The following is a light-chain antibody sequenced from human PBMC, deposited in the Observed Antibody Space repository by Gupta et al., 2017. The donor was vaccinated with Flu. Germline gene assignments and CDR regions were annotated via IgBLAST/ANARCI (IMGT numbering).Light chain of an antibody. CDR1: QSINIW. CDR2: KAS. J-gene: IGKJ4*01. CDR3: QQDISDSHT. V-gene: IGKV1-5*03. Sequence: IQLTLPPSTLSASVGDTVSITCRASQSINIWLAWYQQKPGKVPKLLIYKASTLESGVPSRFSGRGSGTEFTLTISRLQPDDFGTYYCQQDISDSHTFGAGTKVEI.